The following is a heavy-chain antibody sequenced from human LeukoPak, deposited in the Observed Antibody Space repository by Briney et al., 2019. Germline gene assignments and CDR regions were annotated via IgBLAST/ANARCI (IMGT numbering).Heavy chain of an antibody. CDR1: GYSFTSYW. D-gene: IGHD3-22*01. V-gene: IGHV5-51*01. CDR3: ASSGYHYYDSSGYYYGDAFDI. CDR2: IYPGDSDT. Sequence: GESLKISCKGSGYSFTSYWIGWVRQLPGKGLEWMGIIYPGDSDTRYSPSFQGHVTISADKSISTPYLQWSSLKASDTAMYYCASSGYHYYDSSGYYYGDAFDIWGQGTMVTVSS. J-gene: IGHJ3*02.